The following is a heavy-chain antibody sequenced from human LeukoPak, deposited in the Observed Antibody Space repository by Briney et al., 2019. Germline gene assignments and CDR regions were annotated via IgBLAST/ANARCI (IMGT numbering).Heavy chain of an antibody. CDR2: INPNSGGT. J-gene: IGHJ4*02. V-gene: IGHV1-2*02. Sequence: ASVKVSCKASGYTFTGYYMHWVRQAPGQGLEWMGWINPNSGGTNYAQKFQGKVTKTRDTSISTAYMELSRLRSDDTAVYYCARVRQGDSSGHYYFDYWGQGTLVTVSS. CDR1: GYTFTGYY. CDR3: ARVRQGDSSGHYYFDY. D-gene: IGHD3-22*01.